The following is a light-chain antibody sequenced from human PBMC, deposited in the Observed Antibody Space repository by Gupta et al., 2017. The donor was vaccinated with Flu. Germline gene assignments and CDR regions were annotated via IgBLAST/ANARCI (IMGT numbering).Light chain of an antibody. CDR1: QTIKNW. CDR2: KAS. Sequence: DFQMTQSPSTLSASVGDRVTITCRASQTIKNWLAWFQRKPGEAPKLLIYKASTLETGVPSRFSGSGSGTEFTLTISSLQPDDFATYYCQQYYGPWTFGQGTKVEIK. CDR3: QQYYGPWT. V-gene: IGKV1-5*03. J-gene: IGKJ1*01.